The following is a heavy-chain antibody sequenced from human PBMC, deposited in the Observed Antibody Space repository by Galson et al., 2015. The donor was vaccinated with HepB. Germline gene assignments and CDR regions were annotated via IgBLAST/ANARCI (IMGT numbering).Heavy chain of an antibody. V-gene: IGHV3-30*04. CDR2: ISYDGSNK. J-gene: IGHJ6*02. Sequence: SLRLSCAASGFTFSSYAMHWVRQAPGKGLEWVAVISYDGSNKYYADSVKGRFTISRDNSKNTLYLQMNSLRAEDTAVYYCARSGMNSYGYHYYYGMDVWGQGTTVTVSS. CDR3: ARSGMNSYGYHYYYGMDV. D-gene: IGHD5-18*01. CDR1: GFTFSSYA.